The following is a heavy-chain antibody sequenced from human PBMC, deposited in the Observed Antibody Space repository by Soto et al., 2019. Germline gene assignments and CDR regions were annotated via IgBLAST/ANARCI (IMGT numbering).Heavy chain of an antibody. V-gene: IGHV1-69*13. Sequence: SVKVSCKASGGTFSSHSINWVRQAPGQGLEWMGGIITLFGTSNYAQNFQGRVTITADQSTSTAYMELNSLTSDDTAVYYCAREVGYGDFSAALLDWGQGTLVTVSS. D-gene: IGHD2-21*02. CDR1: GGTFSSHS. J-gene: IGHJ4*02. CDR2: IITLFGTS. CDR3: AREVGYGDFSAALLD.